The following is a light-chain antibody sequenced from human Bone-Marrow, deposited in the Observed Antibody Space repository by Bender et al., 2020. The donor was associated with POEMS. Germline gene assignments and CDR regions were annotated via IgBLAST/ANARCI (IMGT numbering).Light chain of an antibody. J-gene: IGLJ1*01. CDR2: QDN. V-gene: IGLV3-1*01. CDR1: NLENQY. Sequence: SYDLTQPPSVSVSPGQTASVTCFGDNLENQYVCWYQQRPGQSPVLLIYQDNRRAAGIPERFSASNSGTTATLTISGTQSVDEADYYCQAWDSKTAGVFGTGTTVTV. CDR3: QAWDSKTAGV.